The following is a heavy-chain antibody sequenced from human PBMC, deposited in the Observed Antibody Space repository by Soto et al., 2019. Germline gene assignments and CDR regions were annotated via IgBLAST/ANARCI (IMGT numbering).Heavy chain of an antibody. Sequence: EVQLVESGGGLVKPGGSLRLSCAASGFNFNIYSMKWVRQAPGKGLEWVSSISSGSSYIYYADSVKGRFTISRDNAKNSLYLQMNSLSVEDTAVYYCARDLLLWFRDGEGGSDYWGQGTLVTVSS. J-gene: IGHJ4*02. D-gene: IGHD3-10*01. CDR3: ARDLLLWFRDGEGGSDY. CDR1: GFNFNIYS. V-gene: IGHV3-21*01. CDR2: ISSGSSYI.